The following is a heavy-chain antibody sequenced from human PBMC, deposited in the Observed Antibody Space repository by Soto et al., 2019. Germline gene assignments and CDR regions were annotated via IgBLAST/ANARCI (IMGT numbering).Heavy chain of an antibody. V-gene: IGHV3-7*01. CDR3: ARDMRVRGYCSSTSCYNFDY. D-gene: IGHD2-2*02. CDR2: IKQDGSEK. CDR1: GFTFSSYW. J-gene: IGHJ4*02. Sequence: LRLSCAASGFTFSSYWMSWVRQAPGKGLEGVANIKQDGSEKYYVDSVKGRFTISRDNAKNSLYLQMNSLRAEDTAVYYCARDMRVRGYCSSTSCYNFDYWGQGTLVTVSS.